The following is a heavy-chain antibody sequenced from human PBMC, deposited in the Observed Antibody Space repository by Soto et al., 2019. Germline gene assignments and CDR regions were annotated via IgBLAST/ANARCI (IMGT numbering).Heavy chain of an antibody. CDR2: ISAYNGNT. D-gene: IGHD5-12*01. J-gene: IGHJ5*02. CDR3: ARRIDSGYDWDNWFDP. V-gene: IGHV1-18*04. CDR1: GYTFTSYG. Sequence: ASVKVSCKASGYTFTSYGISWVRQAPGQGLEWMGWISAYNGNTNYAQKLQGRVTMTTDTSTSTAYMELRSLRSDDTAVYYCARRIDSGYDWDNWFDPWGQGTLVTVSS.